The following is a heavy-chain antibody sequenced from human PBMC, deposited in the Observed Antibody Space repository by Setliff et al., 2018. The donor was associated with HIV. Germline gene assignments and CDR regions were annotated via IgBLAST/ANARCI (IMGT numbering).Heavy chain of an antibody. CDR2: IYTSGST. CDR1: GGSISSGGFY. Sequence: SETLSLTCTVSGGSISSGGFYWNWIRQPAGRGLEWIGRIYTSGSTNYSPSLKSRVSMSVDTSRNQLSLRLTSVTAADTAVYFCARTTILQESFDLWGQGTMVTVSS. J-gene: IGHJ3*01. D-gene: IGHD1-1*01. CDR3: ARTTILQESFDL. V-gene: IGHV4-61*02.